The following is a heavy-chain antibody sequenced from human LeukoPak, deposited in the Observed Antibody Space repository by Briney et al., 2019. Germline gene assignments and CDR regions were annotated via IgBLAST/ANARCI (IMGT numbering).Heavy chain of an antibody. V-gene: IGHV4-39*07. CDR3: ARARFGYGSGSYRY. Sequence: KPSETLSLTCTVSGGSISSSTYYWGWVRQPPGKGLEWIATIYYSGSTYYNPSLKSRVTISVDTSKNQFSLKLSSVTAADTAVYYCARARFGYGSGSYRYWGQGTLVTVSS. CDR2: IYYSGST. D-gene: IGHD3-10*01. CDR1: GGSISSSTYY. J-gene: IGHJ4*02.